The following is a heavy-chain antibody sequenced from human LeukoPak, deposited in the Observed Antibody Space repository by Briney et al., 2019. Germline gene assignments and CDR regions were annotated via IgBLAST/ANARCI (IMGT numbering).Heavy chain of an antibody. Sequence: RSLRLSCAXSGFTFXSYAMPWVRQAPGKGLEWVAVISYDGSNKYYADSVKGRFTISRDNSKNTLYLQMNSLRAEDTAVYYCARVPGYSSSWYYYYYGMDVWGQGTTVTVSS. CDR1: GFTFXSYA. V-gene: IGHV3-30-3*01. D-gene: IGHD6-13*01. CDR3: ARVPGYSSSWYYYYYGMDV. J-gene: IGHJ6*02. CDR2: ISYDGSNK.